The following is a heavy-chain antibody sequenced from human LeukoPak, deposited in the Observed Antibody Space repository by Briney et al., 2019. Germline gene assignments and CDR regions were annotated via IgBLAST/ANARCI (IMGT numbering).Heavy chain of an antibody. CDR3: ATLIWELWFGDLVDAFDI. V-gene: IGHV3-23*01. J-gene: IGHJ3*02. D-gene: IGHD3-10*01. Sequence: GGSLRLSCAASGFTFSSYAMSWVRQAPGKGLEWVSAISGSGGSTYYADSVKGRFTISRDNSKNTLYLQMNSLRAEDTAVYYCATLIWELWFGDLVDAFDIWGQGAMVTVSS. CDR2: ISGSGGST. CDR1: GFTFSSYA.